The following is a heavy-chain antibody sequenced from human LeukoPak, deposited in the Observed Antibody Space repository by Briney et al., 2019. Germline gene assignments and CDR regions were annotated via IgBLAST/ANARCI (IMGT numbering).Heavy chain of an antibody. J-gene: IGHJ2*01. Sequence: GGSLRLSCAASGITVGSNYMNWVRQAPGKGLEWVSIIYNADTTYYADSVKGRSTISRDNSKNTLYLQLDSLRAEDTAVYYCARGRRDGYSPYWYFDLWGRGTLVTVSS. D-gene: IGHD5-24*01. V-gene: IGHV3-66*01. CDR2: IYNADTT. CDR1: GITVGSNY. CDR3: ARGRRDGYSPYWYFDL.